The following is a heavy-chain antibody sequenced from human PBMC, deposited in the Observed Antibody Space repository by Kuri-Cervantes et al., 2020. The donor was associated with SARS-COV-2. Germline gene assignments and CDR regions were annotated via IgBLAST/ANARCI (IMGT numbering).Heavy chain of an antibody. CDR3: AKVYCTNGVCSPYYFDY. D-gene: IGHD2-8*01. CDR2: IIPIFGTA. J-gene: IGHJ4*02. Sequence: SVKVSCKATGGTFSSYAISWVRQAPGQGLEWMGGIIPIFGTANYAQKFQGRVTITADKSTSTAYMELSSLRSEDTAVYYCAKVYCTNGVCSPYYFDYWGQGTLVTVSS. V-gene: IGHV1-69*06. CDR1: GGTFSSYA.